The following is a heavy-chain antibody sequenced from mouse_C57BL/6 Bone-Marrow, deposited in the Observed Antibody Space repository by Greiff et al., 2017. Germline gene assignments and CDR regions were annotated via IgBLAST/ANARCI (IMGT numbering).Heavy chain of an antibody. J-gene: IGHJ3*01. V-gene: IGHV14-3*01. D-gene: IGHD3-2*02. CDR3: ARDDSSGYVMCAY. CDR1: GFNIKNTY. CDR2: IDPANGNT. Sequence: VQLQQSVAELVRPGASVKLSCTASGFNIKNTYMHWVKQRPEQGLEWIGRIDPANGNTTYAPKFQGKATITADTSSNTAYLQLSSLTSEDTAIYYCARDDSSGYVMCAYGGQGTLVTVSA.